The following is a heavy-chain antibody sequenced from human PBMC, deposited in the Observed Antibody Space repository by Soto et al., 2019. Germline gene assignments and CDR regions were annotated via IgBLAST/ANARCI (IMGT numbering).Heavy chain of an antibody. V-gene: IGHV1-2*02. CDR2: INPNSGGT. CDR3: ARDQIPFNYYDSSGYYPFDY. Sequence: ASVKVSFKASGYTFTGYYMHWVRQAPGQGLEWMGWINPNSGGTNYAQKFQGRVTMTRDTSISTAYMELSRLRSDDTAVYYCARDQIPFNYYDSSGYYPFDYWGQGTLVTVSS. D-gene: IGHD3-22*01. CDR1: GYTFTGYY. J-gene: IGHJ4*02.